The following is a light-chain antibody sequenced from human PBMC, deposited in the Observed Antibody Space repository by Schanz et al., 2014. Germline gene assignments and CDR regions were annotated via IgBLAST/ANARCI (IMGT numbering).Light chain of an antibody. J-gene: IGLJ1*01. CDR1: SSNIGAGYD. Sequence: QSVLTQPPSVSGAPGQRVTISCTGSSSNIGAGYDVHWYQQLPGTAPKLLIYRNNQRPSGVPDRFSGSKSGTSASLAISGLQAEDDADYYCCSYAGSPYVFGTGTKLTVL. CDR3: CSYAGSPYV. V-gene: IGLV1-40*01. CDR2: RNN.